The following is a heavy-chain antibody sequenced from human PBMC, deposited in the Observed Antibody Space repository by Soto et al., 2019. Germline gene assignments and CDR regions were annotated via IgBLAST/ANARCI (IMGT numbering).Heavy chain of an antibody. V-gene: IGHV3-74*01. J-gene: IGHJ4*02. CDR3: VRDSHGDY. Sequence: EVQLVESGGGLVQLGGSLRLSCAGSGFTVSNYWMHWVRQAPGKGLEWVSRIDHDGPTDYADSVRGRFTISRDNAENTLYLQMNSLRPEDTAVYYCVRDSHGDYWGQGTLVTVSS. CDR2: IDHDGPT. CDR1: GFTVSNYW.